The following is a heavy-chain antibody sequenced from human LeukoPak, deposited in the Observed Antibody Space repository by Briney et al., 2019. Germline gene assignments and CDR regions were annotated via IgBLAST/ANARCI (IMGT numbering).Heavy chain of an antibody. D-gene: IGHD6-13*01. CDR3: ARDEGSSWSFDY. V-gene: IGHV4-59*01. Sequence: IGYIYYRGSTNYNPSLKSRVTISVDTSKNQFSLKLSSVTAAGTAVYYCARDEGSSWSFDYWGQGTLVTVSS. J-gene: IGHJ4*02. CDR2: IYYRGST.